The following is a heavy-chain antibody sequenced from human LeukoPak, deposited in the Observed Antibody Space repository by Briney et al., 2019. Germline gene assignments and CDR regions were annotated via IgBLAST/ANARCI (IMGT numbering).Heavy chain of an antibody. CDR1: GFTVSSNY. D-gene: IGHD5-24*01. CDR3: ARIRRDGYNQGSFDY. CDR2: IYSGGST. J-gene: IGHJ4*02. V-gene: IGHV3-53*01. Sequence: GGSLRLSCAASGFTVSSNYMSWVRQAPGKGLEWVSVIYSGGSTYYADSVKGRFTISRDNSKITLYLQMNSLRAEDTAVYYCARIRRDGYNQGSFDYWGQGTLVTVSS.